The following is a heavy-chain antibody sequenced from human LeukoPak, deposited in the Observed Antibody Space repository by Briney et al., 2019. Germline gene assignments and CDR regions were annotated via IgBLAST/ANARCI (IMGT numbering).Heavy chain of an antibody. J-gene: IGHJ4*02. CDR2: IIPIFGTA. D-gene: IGHD3-22*01. CDR1: GGTFISYA. Sequence: SVKVSCKASGGTFISYAISWVRQAPGQGLEWMGGIIPIFGTANYAQKFQGRVTITADESTSTAYMELSSLRSEDTAVYYCARESPPDYYDSSGYYQAFDYWGQGTLVTVSS. CDR3: ARESPPDYYDSSGYYQAFDY. V-gene: IGHV1-69*13.